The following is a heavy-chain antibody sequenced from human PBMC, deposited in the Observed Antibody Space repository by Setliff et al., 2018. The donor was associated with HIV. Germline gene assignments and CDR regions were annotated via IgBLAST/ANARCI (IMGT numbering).Heavy chain of an antibody. V-gene: IGHV7-4-1*02. J-gene: IGHJ4*02. CDR2: INTVTGNT. CDR1: GYTFNSYG. CDR3: ARRMEMTPIGY. Sequence: ASVKVSCKASGYTFNSYGINWVRQAPGQGLEWMGWINTVTGNTTYAQGFTGRFVFSLDTSVSTAYLQISSLEAEDSAVYYCARRMEMTPIGYWGQGTLVTVSS. D-gene: IGHD2-15*01.